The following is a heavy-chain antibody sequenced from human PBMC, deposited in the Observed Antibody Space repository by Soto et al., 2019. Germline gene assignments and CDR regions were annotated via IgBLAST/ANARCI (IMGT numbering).Heavy chain of an antibody. CDR3: VREWGRLNHDY. CDR1: GFTFSDYW. Sequence: GGSLRLSCAGSGFTFSDYWMNWVRQAPGKGLEWVANIKKDGGGELYVDSVKGRFTISRDNAKNSLFLQMNSLRAEDTAVYYCVREWGRLNHDYWGQVPLVTVSS. D-gene: IGHD7-27*01. V-gene: IGHV3-7*03. CDR2: IKKDGGGE. J-gene: IGHJ4*02.